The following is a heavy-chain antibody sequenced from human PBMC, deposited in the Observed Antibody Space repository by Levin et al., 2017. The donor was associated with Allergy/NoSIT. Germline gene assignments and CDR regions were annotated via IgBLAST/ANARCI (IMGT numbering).Heavy chain of an antibody. D-gene: IGHD1-26*01. CDR2: INAGNGNT. Sequence: ASVKVSCKASGYTFTSYAMHWVRQAPGQRLEWMGWINAGNGNTKYSQKFQGRVTITRDTSASTAYMELSSLRSEDTAVYYCARNPQGAKGGFDYWGQGTLVTVSS. CDR3: ARNPQGAKGGFDY. V-gene: IGHV1-3*01. CDR1: GYTFTSYA. J-gene: IGHJ4*02.